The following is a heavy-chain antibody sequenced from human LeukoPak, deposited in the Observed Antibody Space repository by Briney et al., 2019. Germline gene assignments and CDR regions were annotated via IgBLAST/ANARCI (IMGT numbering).Heavy chain of an antibody. CDR3: ARGRGLGELAVASFDS. Sequence: PGGSLRLSCAASGFTFSSYWMSWVRQAPGKGLEWVANINQDGSEKSYMDSVKGRFTISRDNAKNSLYLQMNSLRAEDTAVYYCARGRGLGELAVASFDSWGQGILVTVSS. D-gene: IGHD6-19*01. V-gene: IGHV3-7*01. CDR2: INQDGSEK. CDR1: GFTFSSYW. J-gene: IGHJ4*02.